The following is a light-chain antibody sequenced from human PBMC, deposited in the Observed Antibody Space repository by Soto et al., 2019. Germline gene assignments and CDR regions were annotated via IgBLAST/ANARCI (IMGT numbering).Light chain of an antibody. J-gene: IGKJ5*01. CDR3: QQYDSSPIT. V-gene: IGKV3-20*01. Sequence: EIVLTQSPVTLSLSPGERATLSCRASQSVSSSYLAWYQQKPGQAPRLLIYGASSRATGIPDRFSGSGSGIDFTLTISRLEPEDFAVYYCQQYDSSPITFGQGTRLEIK. CDR2: GAS. CDR1: QSVSSSY.